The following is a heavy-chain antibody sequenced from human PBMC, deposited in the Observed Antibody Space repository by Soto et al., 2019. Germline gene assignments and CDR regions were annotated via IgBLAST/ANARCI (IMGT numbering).Heavy chain of an antibody. D-gene: IGHD3-9*01. V-gene: IGHV1-69*02. CDR3: ARILRWLQYPGHWYFDL. J-gene: IGHJ2*01. Sequence: QVQLVQSGAEVKKPGSSVKVSCKASGGTFSSYTISWVRQAPGQGLEWMGRIIPILGIANYAQKFQGRVTITADKSTSTAYMELSSLRSEDTAVYYCARILRWLQYPGHWYFDLWGRGTLVTVSS. CDR2: IIPILGIA. CDR1: GGTFSSYT.